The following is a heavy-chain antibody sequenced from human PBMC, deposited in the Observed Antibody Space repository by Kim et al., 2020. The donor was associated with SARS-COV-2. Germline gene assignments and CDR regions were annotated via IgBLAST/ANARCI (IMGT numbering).Heavy chain of an antibody. D-gene: IGHD3-3*01. CDR1: GGTFSSYA. Sequence: SVKVSCKASGGTFSSYAISWVRQAPGQGLEWMGGIIPIFGTANYAQKFQGRVTITADESTSTAYMELSSLRSEDTAVYYCARDWSMSGGFDYWGQGILVTVSS. J-gene: IGHJ4*02. CDR2: IIPIFGTA. V-gene: IGHV1-69*13. CDR3: ARDWSMSGGFDY.